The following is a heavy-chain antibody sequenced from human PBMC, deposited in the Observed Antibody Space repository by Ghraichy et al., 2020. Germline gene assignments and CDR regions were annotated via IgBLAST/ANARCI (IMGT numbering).Heavy chain of an antibody. CDR2: IYYTGST. J-gene: IGHJ5*02. D-gene: IGHD6-19*01. CDR3: ARGQITVTGTWFDP. Sequence: LSLTCSVSGGSISSGAYYWSWIRQHPGKGLEWIGYIYYTGSTDYNPSLKSRVIISVDTSQNQFSLRLSSVTAADTAVYYCARGQITVTGTWFDPWGQGTLVTVSS. V-gene: IGHV4-31*03. CDR1: GGSISSGAYY.